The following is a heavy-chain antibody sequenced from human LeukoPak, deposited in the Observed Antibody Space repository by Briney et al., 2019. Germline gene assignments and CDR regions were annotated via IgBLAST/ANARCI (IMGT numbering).Heavy chain of an antibody. J-gene: IGHJ4*02. Sequence: SETLSLTCTVSGGSISRYYWSWIRQPPGKGLEWIGYIYYSGSTNYNPSLKSRVTILVDTSKNQFSLKLSSVTAADTAVYYCARARGIAATIEDWGQGTLVTVSS. V-gene: IGHV4-59*01. D-gene: IGHD6-13*01. CDR1: GGSISRYY. CDR2: IYYSGST. CDR3: ARARGIAATIED.